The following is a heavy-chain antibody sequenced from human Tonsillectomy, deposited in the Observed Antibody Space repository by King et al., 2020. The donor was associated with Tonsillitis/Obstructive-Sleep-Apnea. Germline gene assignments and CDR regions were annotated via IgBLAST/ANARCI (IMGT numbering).Heavy chain of an antibody. CDR3: ARDSSPWADPRSYYYYYMDV. V-gene: IGHV1-69*01. CDR1: GGTFSSYA. Sequence: QLVQSGAEVKKPGSSVKVSCKASGGTFSSYAISWVRQALGQGLEWMGGIIPIFGTANYAQKFQGRVTITADESTSTAYMELSSLRSEDTAVYYCARDSSPWADPRSYYYYYMDVWGKGTTVTVSS. CDR2: IIPIFGTA. D-gene: IGHD2-2*01. J-gene: IGHJ6*03.